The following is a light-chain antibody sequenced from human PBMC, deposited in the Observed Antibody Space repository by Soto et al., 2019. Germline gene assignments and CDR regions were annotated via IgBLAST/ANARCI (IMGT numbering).Light chain of an antibody. J-gene: IGKJ1*01. CDR2: KAS. Sequence: DIQMTQSPATLSASVGDTVTITCRASQSISSWLAWYQQKPGKAPKLLIYKASSLESGVPSRFSGSGSGIEFTLTISSLQPDDFATYYCQQYKSDSWTFGQGPKVEIK. CDR3: QQYKSDSWT. CDR1: QSISSW. V-gene: IGKV1-5*03.